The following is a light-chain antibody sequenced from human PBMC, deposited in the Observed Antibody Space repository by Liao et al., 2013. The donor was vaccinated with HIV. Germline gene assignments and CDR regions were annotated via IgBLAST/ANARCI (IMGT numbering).Light chain of an antibody. Sequence: SYELTQPPSVSVAPGKTARIPCGGNDIGSKSVHWYQQRPGQAPVLVISYDSDRPSGIPQRFSGSNSGNTATLTLSRVEAGDEADYYCQVWDSSSDHVVFGGGTKLTVL. CDR2: YDS. CDR3: QVWDSSSDHVV. CDR1: DIGSKS. J-gene: IGLJ2*01. V-gene: IGLV3-21*01.